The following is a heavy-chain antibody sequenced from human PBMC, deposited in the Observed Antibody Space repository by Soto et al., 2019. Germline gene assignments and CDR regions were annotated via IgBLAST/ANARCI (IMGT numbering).Heavy chain of an antibody. V-gene: IGHV1-24*01. Sequence: ASVKVSCKASGYTLTELSMHWVRQPPGKGLEWMGGFDPEDAETIYARRFQGRVTMTEDTSADTAYMELGSLRSEDTAVYYCAAGVVPYGMDVWGQGTTVTVSS. J-gene: IGHJ6*02. D-gene: IGHD2-15*01. CDR1: GYTLTELS. CDR2: FDPEDAET. CDR3: AAGVVPYGMDV.